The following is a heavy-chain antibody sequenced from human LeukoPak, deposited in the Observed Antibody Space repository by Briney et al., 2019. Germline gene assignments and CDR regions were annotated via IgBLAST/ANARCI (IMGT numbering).Heavy chain of an antibody. J-gene: IGHJ4*02. CDR2: ISGSGSST. CDR3: AKQTPPHGDYDY. V-gene: IGHV3-23*01. D-gene: IGHD4-17*01. Sequence: GGSLRLSCAASGFTFSTYAMNWVRQAPGKGLEWVSAISGSGSSTYYADSVKGRFTISRDNSKNTLYLQMHSLRAEGTAVYYCAKQTPPHGDYDYWGQGTLVTVSS. CDR1: GFTFSTYA.